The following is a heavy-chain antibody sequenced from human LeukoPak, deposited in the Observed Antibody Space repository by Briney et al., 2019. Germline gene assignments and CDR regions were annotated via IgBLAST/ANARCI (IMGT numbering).Heavy chain of an antibody. CDR2: MNPNSGNT. CDR3: ARGARGGIFGVVIYYGMDV. Sequence: ASVKVSCNASGYTFTSYDINWVRQATGQGLEWMGWMNPNSGNTGYAQKFQGRVTMTRNTSISTAYMELSSLRSEDTAVYYCARGARGGIFGVVIYYGMDVWGQGTTVTVSS. J-gene: IGHJ6*02. V-gene: IGHV1-8*01. CDR1: GYTFTSYD. D-gene: IGHD3-3*01.